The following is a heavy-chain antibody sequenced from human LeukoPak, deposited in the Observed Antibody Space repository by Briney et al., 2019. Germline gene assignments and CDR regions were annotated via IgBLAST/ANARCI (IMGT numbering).Heavy chain of an antibody. V-gene: IGHV3-43D*03. Sequence: PGGSLRLSCAASGFTFDDFAMHWVRHAPGKGLEWVSLISWDGGTTYYADSVKGRFTISRDNSKNSLYLQMNSLRVEDTALYYCARDQTGYDFGFDYWGQGTLVTVSS. D-gene: IGHD5-12*01. CDR1: GFTFDDFA. CDR3: ARDQTGYDFGFDY. J-gene: IGHJ4*02. CDR2: ISWDGGTT.